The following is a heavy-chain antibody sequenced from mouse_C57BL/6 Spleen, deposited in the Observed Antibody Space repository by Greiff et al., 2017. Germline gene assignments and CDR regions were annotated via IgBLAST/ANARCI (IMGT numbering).Heavy chain of an antibody. Sequence: EVQLMESGGGLVQPKGSLKLSCAASGFSFNTYAMNWVRQAPGKGLEWVARIRSKSNNYATYYADSVKDRFTISRDDSESMLYLQMNNLKTEDTAMYYCVRDYDGAMDYWGQGTSVTVSS. CDR1: GFSFNTYA. D-gene: IGHD2-4*01. CDR3: VRDYDGAMDY. J-gene: IGHJ4*01. CDR2: IRSKSNNYAT. V-gene: IGHV10-1*01.